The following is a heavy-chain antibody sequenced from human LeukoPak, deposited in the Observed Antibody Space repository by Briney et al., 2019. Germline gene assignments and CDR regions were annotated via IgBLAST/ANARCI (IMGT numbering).Heavy chain of an antibody. CDR2: NSHSAST. V-gene: IGHV4-38-2*02. J-gene: IGHJ4*02. Sequence: SETLSLTCTVYGYSISSGYYWGWIRPHPGKGLKWIGSNSHSASTYYNPSLKSRVTISVDTSKNQISLKLSSLTAADTAVYYCARLRRSRLAEFDYWGQGTLVTVSS. CDR1: GYSISSGYY. D-gene: IGHD3-3*02. CDR3: ARLRRSRLAEFDY.